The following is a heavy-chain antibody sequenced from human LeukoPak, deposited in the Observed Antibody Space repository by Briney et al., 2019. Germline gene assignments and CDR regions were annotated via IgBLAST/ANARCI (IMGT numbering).Heavy chain of an antibody. CDR1: GGSVSSGSYY. Sequence: SETLSLTCTVSGGSVSSGSYYWSWIRQPPGKGLEWIGYIYYSGSTNYNPSLKGRVTISVDTSKNQFSLKLSSVTAADTAVYYCARMRRYYDFWSGSDAFDIWGQGTMVTVSS. CDR3: ARMRRYYDFWSGSDAFDI. CDR2: IYYSGST. D-gene: IGHD3-3*01. J-gene: IGHJ3*02. V-gene: IGHV4-61*01.